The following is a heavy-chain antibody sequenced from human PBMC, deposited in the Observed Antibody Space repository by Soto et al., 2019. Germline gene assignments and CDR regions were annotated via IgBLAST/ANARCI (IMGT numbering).Heavy chain of an antibody. J-gene: IGHJ6*02. D-gene: IGHD7-27*01. V-gene: IGHV4-31*03. Sequence: QVQLQESGPGLVKPSQTLSLTCTVSGGSINSDIYYWSWVRQHPGKGLEWIGYISYSGSTYYNPSLKSRVTISVDSSKNQFSLKLSSVTAADTAVYYWARDHWGSGYYHYGMDVWGQGTTVTVSS. CDR2: ISYSGST. CDR3: ARDHWGSGYYHYGMDV. CDR1: GGSINSDIYY.